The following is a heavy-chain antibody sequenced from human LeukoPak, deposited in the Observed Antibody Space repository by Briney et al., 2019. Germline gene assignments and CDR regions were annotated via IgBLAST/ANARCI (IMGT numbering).Heavy chain of an antibody. CDR1: GITFSDHY. CDR2: ISSSGRTI. D-gene: IGHD3-10*01. Sequence: KPGGSLRLSCVASGITFSDHYMNWIRQAPGKGLEWVSYISSSGRTIDYADSVKGRFTISRDNAKNSLYLQMNSLRAEDTAVYYCARTKSEDAYGQHHGLDNWGQGTLVTVSS. CDR3: ARTKSEDAYGQHHGLDN. J-gene: IGHJ4*02. V-gene: IGHV3-11*01.